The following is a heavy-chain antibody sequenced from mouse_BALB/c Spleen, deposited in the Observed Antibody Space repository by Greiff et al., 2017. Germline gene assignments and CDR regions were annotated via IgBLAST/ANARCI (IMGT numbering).Heavy chain of an antibody. CDR2: INPSTGYT. CDR1: GYTFTSYW. D-gene: IGHD2-14*01. Sequence: VMLVESGAELAKPGASVKMSCKASGYTFTSYWMHWVKQRPGQGLEWIGYINPSTGYTEYNQKFKDKATLTADKSSSTAYMQLSSLTSEDSAVYYCARHYRYDDAMDYWGQGTSVTVSS. V-gene: IGHV1-7*01. J-gene: IGHJ4*01. CDR3: ARHYRYDDAMDY.